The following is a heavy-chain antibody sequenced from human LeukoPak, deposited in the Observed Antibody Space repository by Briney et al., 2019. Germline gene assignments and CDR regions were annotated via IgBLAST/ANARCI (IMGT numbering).Heavy chain of an antibody. CDR1: GGSFSGYH. D-gene: IGHD2-15*01. CDR2: INHSGST. Sequence: SETLSLTCAVYGGSFSGYHWSWIGQPPGKGLEWIGEINHSGSTNYNPSLKSRVTISVDTSKNQFSLKLSSVTAADTAVYYCARGANFYYYGMDVWGQGTTVTVSS. CDR3: ARGANFYYYGMDV. J-gene: IGHJ6*02. V-gene: IGHV4-34*01.